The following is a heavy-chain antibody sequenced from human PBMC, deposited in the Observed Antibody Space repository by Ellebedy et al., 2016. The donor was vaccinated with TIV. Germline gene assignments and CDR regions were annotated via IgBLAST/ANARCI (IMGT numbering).Heavy chain of an antibody. D-gene: IGHD6-19*01. V-gene: IGHV3-23*01. Sequence: GESLKISCAASGFTFSSYGMSWVRQAPGKGLEWVSVISGSGGSTDYADSVKGRFTISRDNSKNTLYLQMNSLRAEDTAVYYCAKDPREWLVRGYFDYWGQGTLVTVPS. CDR2: ISGSGGST. J-gene: IGHJ4*02. CDR3: AKDPREWLVRGYFDY. CDR1: GFTFSSYG.